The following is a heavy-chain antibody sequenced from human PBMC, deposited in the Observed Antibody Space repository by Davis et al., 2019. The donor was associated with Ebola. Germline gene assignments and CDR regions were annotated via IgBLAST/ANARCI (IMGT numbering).Heavy chain of an antibody. Sequence: GESLKISCAASGFTFSSYSMNWVRQAPGKGLEWVSSISSSSSYIYYADSVKGRFTISRDNSKNTLYLQMNSLRVEDTAVYYCAKDARSGYSYGYEMDYWGQGTLVTVSS. CDR1: GFTFSSYS. CDR3: AKDARSGYSYGYEMDY. D-gene: IGHD5-18*01. CDR2: ISSSSSYI. V-gene: IGHV3-21*04. J-gene: IGHJ4*02.